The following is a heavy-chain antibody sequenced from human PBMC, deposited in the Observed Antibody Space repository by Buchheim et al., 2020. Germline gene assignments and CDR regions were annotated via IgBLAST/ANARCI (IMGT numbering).Heavy chain of an antibody. CDR1: GDSTSNNDYY. D-gene: IGHD5-12*01. CDR3: ARQKVATTNWFDP. V-gene: IGHV4-39*01. J-gene: IGHJ5*02. Sequence: QVQLQESGPGLVRPSETLSLTCNVSGDSTSNNDYYWGWIRQPPGKGLEYIGGILASGSIRYNPSLKSRVTISADASKNQVSLELRSVTAADTAAYYCARQKVATTNWFDPWGLGTL. CDR2: ILASGSI.